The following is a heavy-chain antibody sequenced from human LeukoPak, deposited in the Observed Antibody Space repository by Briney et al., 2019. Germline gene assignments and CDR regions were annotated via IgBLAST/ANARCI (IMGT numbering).Heavy chain of an antibody. V-gene: IGHV3-30-3*01. J-gene: IGHJ3*02. D-gene: IGHD5-18*01. CDR3: AKDQDATMVTSAFHI. Sequence: GGSLRLSCAASGFTFSSYAMHWVRQAPGKGLEWVAVISYDGSNKYYADSVKGRFTISRDNSKNTLYLQMNSLRAEDTAVYYCAKDQDATMVTSAFHIWGQGTMVTVSS. CDR2: ISYDGSNK. CDR1: GFTFSSYA.